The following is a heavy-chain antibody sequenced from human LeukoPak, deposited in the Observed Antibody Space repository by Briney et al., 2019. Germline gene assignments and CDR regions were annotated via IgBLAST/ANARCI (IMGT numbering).Heavy chain of an antibody. J-gene: IGHJ6*02. V-gene: IGHV1-2*02. Sequence: ASVTVSCTASGYTFTGYYIHWVRQAPGQGLEWMGWINPKSGGTTYAQKFQGRVTITRDTPISTAYMEVSRLGSDDTAVYFCAKDRENFIPETTFFYNYGLDVWGQGTTVTVSS. CDR2: INPKSGGT. CDR1: GYTFTGYY. D-gene: IGHD2/OR15-2a*01. CDR3: AKDRENFIPETTFFYNYGLDV.